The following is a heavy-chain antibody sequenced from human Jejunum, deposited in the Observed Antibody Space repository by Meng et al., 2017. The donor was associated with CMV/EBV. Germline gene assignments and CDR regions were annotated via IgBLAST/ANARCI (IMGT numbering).Heavy chain of an antibody. CDR2: ISGASTYI. D-gene: IGHD4-17*01. CDR3: TRAYDYGDPNWFDP. CDR1: GFTFSNYH. V-gene: IGHV3-21*06. J-gene: IGHJ5*02. Sequence: SGFTFSNYHMIWVRQAPGKGLEWVSSISGASTYIYYAESVEGRFTISRDNAKNSVYLQMNSLRAEDTAVYYCTRAYDYGDPNWFDPWGQGTLVTVSS.